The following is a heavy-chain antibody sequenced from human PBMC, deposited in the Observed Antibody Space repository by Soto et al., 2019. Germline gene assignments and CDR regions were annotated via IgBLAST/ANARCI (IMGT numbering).Heavy chain of an antibody. CDR3: ARGSSGTCDY. J-gene: IGHJ4*02. D-gene: IGHD1-26*01. V-gene: IGHV3-30*03. CDR1: GFTLSSYG. Sequence: QVQLVESGGGVVQPGRSLRLSCAASGFTLSSYGMHWVRQAPGKGLEWVAAISHDGRNEYYADSVKGRFTISRDNSKSTLYVHINSAEAEDTALYYCARGSSGTCDYWGQGTLVTVSS. CDR2: ISHDGRNE.